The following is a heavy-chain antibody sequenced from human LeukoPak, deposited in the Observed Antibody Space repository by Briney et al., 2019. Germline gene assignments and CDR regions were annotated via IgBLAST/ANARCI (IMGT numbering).Heavy chain of an antibody. D-gene: IGHD6-13*01. Sequence: ASVKVSCKASGYTFTSNPMYWVRQAPGQRLEWMGWINVGNGNTKYSQNLQDRVTITRDTSASTAYMELSSLRSEDTAVYYCARVREKSGIAAAYVFGYWGQGTLVTVSS. CDR3: ARVREKSGIAAAYVFGY. J-gene: IGHJ4*02. V-gene: IGHV1-3*01. CDR1: GYTFTSNP. CDR2: INVGNGNT.